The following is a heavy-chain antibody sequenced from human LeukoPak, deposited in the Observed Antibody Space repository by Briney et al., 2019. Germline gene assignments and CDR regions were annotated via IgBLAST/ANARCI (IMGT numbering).Heavy chain of an antibody. CDR2: ISYDGSNK. CDR1: GFIFSNYW. Sequence: PGGSLRLSCAASGFIFSNYWMSWVRQAPGKGLEWVAVISYDGSNKYYADSVKGRFTISRDNSKNTLYLQMNSLRAEDTAVYYCAKGYGSGSYFDYWGQGTLVTVSS. D-gene: IGHD3-10*01. V-gene: IGHV3-30*18. J-gene: IGHJ4*02. CDR3: AKGYGSGSYFDY.